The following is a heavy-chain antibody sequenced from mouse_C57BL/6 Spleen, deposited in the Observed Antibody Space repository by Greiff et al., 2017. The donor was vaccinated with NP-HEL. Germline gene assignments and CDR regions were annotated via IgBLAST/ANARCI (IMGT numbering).Heavy chain of an antibody. CDR2: IYPRSGNT. V-gene: IGHV1-81*01. D-gene: IGHD3-2*02. CDR1: GYTFTSYG. J-gene: IGHJ3*01. CDR3: ARAAQATALAWFAY. Sequence: VQVVESGAELARPGASVKLSCKASGYTFTSYGISWVKQRTGQGLEWIGEIYPRSGNTYYNEKFKGKATLTADKCSSTAYMEIRSLTSEDSAVYFCARAAQATALAWFAYWGQGTLVTVSA.